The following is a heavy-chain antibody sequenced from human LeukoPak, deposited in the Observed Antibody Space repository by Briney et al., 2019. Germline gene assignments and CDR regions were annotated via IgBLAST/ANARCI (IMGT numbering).Heavy chain of an antibody. V-gene: IGHV1-18*04. CDR2: ISAYNGNT. CDR1: GYTFTSYG. Sequence: ASVKVSCKASGYTFTSYGISWVRQAPGQGLEWMGWISAYNGNTNYAQKLQGRVTMTTDTSTSTAYMELSSLRSEDTAVYYCARVDYYGSGGPDFDYWGQGTLVTVSS. CDR3: ARVDYYGSGGPDFDY. J-gene: IGHJ4*02. D-gene: IGHD3-10*01.